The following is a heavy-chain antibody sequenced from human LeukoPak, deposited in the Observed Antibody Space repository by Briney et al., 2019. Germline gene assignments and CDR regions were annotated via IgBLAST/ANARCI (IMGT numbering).Heavy chain of an antibody. D-gene: IGHD3-22*01. J-gene: IGHJ4*02. V-gene: IGHV3-43D*03. CDR1: GFTFDDYA. Sequence: GGSLRLSCAASGFTFDDYAMHWARQAPGKGLEWVSLIGWDGGYTYYADSVKGRFTISRDNSKNSLYLQMNSLRAEDTALYYCAKGGVYDSSVYFDYWGQGTLVTVSS. CDR2: IGWDGGYT. CDR3: AKGGVYDSSVYFDY.